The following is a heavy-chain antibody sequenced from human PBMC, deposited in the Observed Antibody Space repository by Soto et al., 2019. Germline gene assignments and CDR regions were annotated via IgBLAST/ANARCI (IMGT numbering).Heavy chain of an antibody. CDR2: INPSSGQT. CDR1: GYSFDENG. D-gene: IGHD6-25*01. V-gene: IGHV1-46*02. J-gene: IGHJ5*01. CDR3: ATDPTHNSSAYPYWWFDT. Sequence: ASGKVCWEASGYSFDENGMHWGRQAPGRGLEWIGIINPSSGQTIYAQKIQGRVTMTRDTSTSTVYMELSSLRSEDTAVYDCATDPTHNSSAYPYWWFDTWR.